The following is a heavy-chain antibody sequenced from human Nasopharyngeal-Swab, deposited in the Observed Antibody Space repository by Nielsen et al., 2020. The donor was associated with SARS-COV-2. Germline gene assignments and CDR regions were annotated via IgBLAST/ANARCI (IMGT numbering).Heavy chain of an antibody. D-gene: IGHD1-26*01. J-gene: IGHJ4*02. Sequence: GESLKTSRAASEFTMSRNGMHWARQAPGKGLEWVAYISSSSSTSYYADSVKGRFTISRDNPKNSLYLQMNSLRDEDTALYYCARDVAIVGATLENWGQGTLVTVSS. CDR1: EFTMSRNG. V-gene: IGHV3-48*02. CDR2: ISSSSSTS. CDR3: ARDVAIVGATLEN.